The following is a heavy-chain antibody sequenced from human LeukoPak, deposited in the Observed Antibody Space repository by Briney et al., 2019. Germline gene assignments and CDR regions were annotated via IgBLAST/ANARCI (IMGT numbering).Heavy chain of an antibody. D-gene: IGHD2-2*01. V-gene: IGHV4-4*07. CDR2: IYTSGST. CDR3: ARGSRRYCSSTSCMRYRDWFDP. J-gene: IGHJ5*02. CDR1: GGSINSYY. Sequence: SETLSLTCTVSGGSINSYYWSWIRQSAGRGLEWIGRIYTSGSTNYNFSLKSRVTMSVDTSKNQFSLKLSSVTAADTAVYYCARGSRRYCSSTSCMRYRDWFDPWGQGTLVTVSS.